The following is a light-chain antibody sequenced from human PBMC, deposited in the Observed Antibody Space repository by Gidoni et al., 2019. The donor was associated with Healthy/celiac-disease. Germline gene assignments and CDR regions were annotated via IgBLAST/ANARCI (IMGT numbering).Light chain of an antibody. J-gene: IGKJ1*01. Sequence: IGMAQAPATLSVGPGERATLSCRASQSVSSNLAWYQQKPGQAPRLLIYGSSTRATGIPVRYSGSVSRTVFTPTIRILQSGDLSVYYCQQYYSSPQTFGQGTKVEIK. CDR1: QSVSSN. CDR2: GSS. V-gene: IGKV3-15*01. CDR3: QQYYSSPQT.